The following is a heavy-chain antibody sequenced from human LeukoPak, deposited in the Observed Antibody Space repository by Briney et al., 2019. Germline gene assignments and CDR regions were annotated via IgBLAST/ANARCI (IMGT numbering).Heavy chain of an antibody. V-gene: IGHV3-21*01. J-gene: IGHJ3*02. CDR3: ARDEALSPAIMGGAFDI. CDR1: GFTFSSYS. CDR2: ISSSSSYI. D-gene: IGHD3-16*01. Sequence: PGGSLRLSCAASGFTFSSYSMNWVRQAPGKGLEWVSSISSSSSYIYYADSVKGRFTISRDNAKNSLYLQMNSLRAEDTAVYYCARDEALSPAIMGGAFDIWGQGTMVTVSS.